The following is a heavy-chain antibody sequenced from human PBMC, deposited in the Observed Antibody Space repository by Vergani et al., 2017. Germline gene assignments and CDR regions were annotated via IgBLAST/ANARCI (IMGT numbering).Heavy chain of an antibody. Sequence: EVQLVESGGGLVQPGGSLRLSCAASGFTFSSYWMHWVRQAPGKGLVWVSRINNDGSSTSYADSVKGRFTISRDNAKNTLYLQMNSLRADDTALYYCARDRDGTMVYGDMGYWGQGTLVTVSS. CDR3: ARDRDGTMVYGDMGY. CDR2: INNDGSST. CDR1: GFTFSSYW. D-gene: IGHD2-8*01. V-gene: IGHV3-74*01. J-gene: IGHJ4*02.